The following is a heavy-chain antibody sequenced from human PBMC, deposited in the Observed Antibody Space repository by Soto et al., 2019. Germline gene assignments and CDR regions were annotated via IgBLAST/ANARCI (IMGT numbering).Heavy chain of an antibody. CDR1: GGSIKSRSYY. J-gene: IGHJ4*02. CDR3: AAVDVTATVTLRFAY. CDR2: MYYSVST. V-gene: IGHV4-39*01. D-gene: IGHD4-4*01. Sequence: SETLSLTCTVSGGSIKSRSYYWGWIRQPPGKGLEWIGSMYYSVSTYYNPSLKSRVTISADMSKNQFSLNLSSVTAADTAVYYCAAVDVTATVTLRFAYSGQGTLVTVSS.